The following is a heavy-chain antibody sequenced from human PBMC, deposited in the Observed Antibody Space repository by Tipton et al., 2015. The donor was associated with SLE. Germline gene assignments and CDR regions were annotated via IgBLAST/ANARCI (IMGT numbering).Heavy chain of an antibody. D-gene: IGHD6-19*01. CDR1: GFTFSSYA. CDR3: ARDGDSSGWYFGYFDL. V-gene: IGHV3-23*01. Sequence: GSLRLSCAASGFTFSSYALSWVRQAPGKGLEWVSAISGSGGNIYYADSVKGRFTISRDNSKNTLYLQMNSLRAEDTAVYYCARDGDSSGWYFGYFDLWGRGTLVTVSS. J-gene: IGHJ2*01. CDR2: ISGSGGNI.